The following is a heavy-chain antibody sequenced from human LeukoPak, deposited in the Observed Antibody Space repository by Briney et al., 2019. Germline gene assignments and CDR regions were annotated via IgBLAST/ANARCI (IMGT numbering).Heavy chain of an antibody. D-gene: IGHD5-12*01. J-gene: IGHJ6*03. CDR3: ARGLYIVATIRYYYMDV. CDR2: INHSGST. Sequence: PSETLSLTYAVYGGSFSGYYWSWIRQPPGKGLEWIGEINHSGSTNYNPSLKSRVTISVDTSKNQFSLKLSSVTAADTAVYYCARGLYIVATIRYYYMDVWGKGTTVTVSS. V-gene: IGHV4-34*01. CDR1: GGSFSGYY.